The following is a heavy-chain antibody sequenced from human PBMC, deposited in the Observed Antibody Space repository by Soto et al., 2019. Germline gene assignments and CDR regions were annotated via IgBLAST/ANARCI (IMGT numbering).Heavy chain of an antibody. CDR2: IYTSGST. V-gene: IGHV4-4*07. CDR3: ASAALVGATVTH. J-gene: IGHJ4*02. CDR1: GGSIGSYN. D-gene: IGHD1-26*01. Sequence: KAXETLSLPCTVSGGSIGSYNWSWIRQPAGKGLEWIGRIYTSGSTNYNPSLKSRVTMSVDTSKNQFSLKLSSVTAADTAVYYCASAALVGATVTHWGQGTLVTFSS.